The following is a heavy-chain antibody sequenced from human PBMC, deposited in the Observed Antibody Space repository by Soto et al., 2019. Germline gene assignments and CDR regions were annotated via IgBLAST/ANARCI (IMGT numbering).Heavy chain of an antibody. D-gene: IGHD6-13*01. CDR3: ARSAGDPDY. J-gene: IGHJ4*02. CDR1: GFSFSRYA. Sequence: QVQLVESGGGVVQPGTSLRLSCAASGFSFSRYAIHWVRQAPGKGLEWVALISYDGRNKYYAASVKGRFTISRDNSKNTLFLQMSSLRGEDAAVYYCARSAGDPDYWGQGTLVTVSS. V-gene: IGHV3-30*04. CDR2: ISYDGRNK.